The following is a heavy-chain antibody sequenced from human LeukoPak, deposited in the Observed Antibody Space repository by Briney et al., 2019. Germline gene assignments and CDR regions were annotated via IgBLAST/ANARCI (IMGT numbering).Heavy chain of an antibody. J-gene: IGHJ3*02. D-gene: IGHD3-22*01. CDR1: GYTFTTYN. Sequence: GSVKVSCKASGYTFTTYNINWVRQAPGQGLEWMGWISAYNGNTNYAQKLQGRVTMTTDTSTSTAYMELRSLRSDDTAVYYCARAGRLGDAFDIWGQGTMVTVSS. CDR2: ISAYNGNT. V-gene: IGHV1-18*01. CDR3: ARAGRLGDAFDI.